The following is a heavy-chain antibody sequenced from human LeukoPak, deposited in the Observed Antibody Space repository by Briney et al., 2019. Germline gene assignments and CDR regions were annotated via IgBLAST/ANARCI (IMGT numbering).Heavy chain of an antibody. CDR2: ISAYNGNT. CDR1: GYTFTSYG. CDR3: ASSITMIVDDAFDI. V-gene: IGHV1-18*01. D-gene: IGHD3-22*01. Sequence: ASVKVSCKASGYTFTSYGISWVRQAPGQGLEWMGWISAYNGNTNYAQKLQGRVTMTTDTSTSTAYMELRSLRSDDTAVYYCASSITMIVDDAFDIWGQGTMVTVSS. J-gene: IGHJ3*02.